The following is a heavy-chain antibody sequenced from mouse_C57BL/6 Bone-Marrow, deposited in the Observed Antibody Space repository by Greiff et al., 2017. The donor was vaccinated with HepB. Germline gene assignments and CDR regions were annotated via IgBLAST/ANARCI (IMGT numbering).Heavy chain of an antibody. CDR2: IDPSDSYT. CDR3: ARFGYGDAMDY. CDR1: GYTFTSYW. Sequence: QVQLQQPGAELVMPGASVKLSCKASGYTFTSYWMHWVKQRPGQGLEWIGEIDPSDSYTNYNQKFKGKSTLTVDKSSSTAYMQLSSLTSEDSAVYYCARFGYGDAMDYWGQGTSVTVSS. J-gene: IGHJ4*01. V-gene: IGHV1-69*01. D-gene: IGHD1-1*01.